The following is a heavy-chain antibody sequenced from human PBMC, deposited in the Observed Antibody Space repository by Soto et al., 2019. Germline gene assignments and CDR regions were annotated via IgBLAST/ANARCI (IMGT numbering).Heavy chain of an antibody. CDR1: GGSFSGYY. CDR3: ARGRWLQIPFGY. D-gene: IGHD5-12*01. V-gene: IGHV4-34*01. Sequence: SETLSLTCAVYGGSFSGYYWSWIRQPPGKGLEWIGEINHSGSTNYNPSLKSRVTISVDTSKNQFSLKLSSVTAADTAVYYCARGRWLQIPFGYWGQGTLVTVSS. CDR2: INHSGST. J-gene: IGHJ4*02.